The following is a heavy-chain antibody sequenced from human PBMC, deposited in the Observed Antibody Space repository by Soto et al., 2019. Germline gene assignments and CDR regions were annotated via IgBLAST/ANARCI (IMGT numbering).Heavy chain of an antibody. Sequence: QVQLVESGGGVVQPGRSLRLSCAASGFTFSSYGMHWVRQAPGKGLEWVAVISYDGSNKYYADSVKGRFTISRDNSKNTLYLQMNSLRAEDTAVYYCAKIGSGPVDYWGQGTLVTVSS. V-gene: IGHV3-30*18. CDR1: GFTFSSYG. J-gene: IGHJ4*02. D-gene: IGHD2-15*01. CDR2: ISYDGSNK. CDR3: AKIGSGPVDY.